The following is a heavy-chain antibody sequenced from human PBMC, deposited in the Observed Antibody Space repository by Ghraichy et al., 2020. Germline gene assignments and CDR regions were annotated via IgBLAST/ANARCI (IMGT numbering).Heavy chain of an antibody. CDR3: ARGEDGGFPFYYYYYMDV. CDR1: GGTFSTYA. Sequence: SVKVSCKTSGGTFSTYAISWVRQAPGQRLEWMGGIIPIFDTANYALEFQGRVTITADVSTSTAYMELSSLRSEDTAVYYCARGEDGGFPFYYYYYMDVWGKGTTVTVSS. CDR2: IIPIFDTA. V-gene: IGHV1-69*13. D-gene: IGHD3-10*01. J-gene: IGHJ6*03.